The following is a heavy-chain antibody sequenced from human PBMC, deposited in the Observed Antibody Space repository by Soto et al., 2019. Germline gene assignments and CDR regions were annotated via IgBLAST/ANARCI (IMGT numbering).Heavy chain of an antibody. CDR1: GYSFTSYW. Sequence: PGESLKISCNGSGYSFTSYWISWVRQMPGKGLEWMGRIDPSDSYTNYSPSFQGHVTISADRSISTAYLQWSSLKASDTAMYYCARQPLTTVTNYYYYGMDVWGQGTTVTVSS. CDR2: IDPSDSYT. J-gene: IGHJ6*02. D-gene: IGHD4-4*01. CDR3: ARQPLTTVTNYYYYGMDV. V-gene: IGHV5-10-1*01.